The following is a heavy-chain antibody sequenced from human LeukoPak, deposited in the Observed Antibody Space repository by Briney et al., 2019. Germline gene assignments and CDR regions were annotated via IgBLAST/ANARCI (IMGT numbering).Heavy chain of an antibody. CDR2: INSDGSSA. CDR3: ARDASITIFGVVINYYYYGMDV. D-gene: IGHD3-3*01. CDR1: GFTFSSYW. V-gene: IGHV3-74*01. Sequence: GGSLRLSCAASGFTFSSYWMHWVRHAPGKGLVWVSRINSDGSSASYADSVKGRFTISRDNAKNTLYLQMNSLRAEDTAVYYCARDASITIFGVVINYYYYGMDVWGQGTTVTVSS. J-gene: IGHJ6*02.